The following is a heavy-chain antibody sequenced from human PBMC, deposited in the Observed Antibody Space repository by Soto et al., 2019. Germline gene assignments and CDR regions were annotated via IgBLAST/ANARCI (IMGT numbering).Heavy chain of an antibody. CDR2: VIPLFRTT. CDR3: ARSRFVVGVTEDSYGMDV. CDR1: GGTFSNSP. J-gene: IGHJ6*02. Sequence: QVQLVQSGAEVKEPGSSVKVSCKSSGGTFSNSPISWVRQAPGKGLEWMGGVIPLFRTTNYAQKFQGRVTFTADXXPXTXXVELSSLRSGDTAVYYCARSRFVVGVTEDSYGMDVWGQGTTVTVSS. V-gene: IGHV1-69*12. D-gene: IGHD2-8*01.